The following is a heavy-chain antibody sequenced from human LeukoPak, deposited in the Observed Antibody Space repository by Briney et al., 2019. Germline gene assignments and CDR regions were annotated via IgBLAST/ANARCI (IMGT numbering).Heavy chain of an antibody. V-gene: IGHV4-39*01. Sequence: PSETLSLTCTVSGGSISSSSYYWGWIRQPPGKGLEWVGSIYYSGSTYYNPSLKSRVTISVDTSKSQFSLKLSSVTAADTAVYYCSRTRYDYWSDPYYYYGMDVWGQGTTVTVSS. D-gene: IGHD3/OR15-3a*01. J-gene: IGHJ6*02. CDR3: SRTRYDYWSDPYYYYGMDV. CDR1: GGSISSSSYY. CDR2: IYYSGST.